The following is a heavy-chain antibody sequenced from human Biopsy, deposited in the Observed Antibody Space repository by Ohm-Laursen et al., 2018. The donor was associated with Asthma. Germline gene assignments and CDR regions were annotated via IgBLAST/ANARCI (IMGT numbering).Heavy chain of an antibody. D-gene: IGHD2-15*01. CDR2: INTNSGTP. J-gene: IGHJ4*01. CDR3: RRAGSTLVAVY. CDR1: GYTFNSVA. Sequence: ASVKVSCKASGYTFNSVAVMWVRQAPGQGLEWMGWINTNSGTPTYVQGFSGRFVFSLDPSVTTAYLQIDSLRSEDTGVYYCRRAGSTLVAVYWGQGNLVTVSS. V-gene: IGHV7-4-1*01.